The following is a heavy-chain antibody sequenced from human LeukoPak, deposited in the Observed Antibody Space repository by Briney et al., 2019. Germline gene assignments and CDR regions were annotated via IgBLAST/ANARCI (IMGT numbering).Heavy chain of an antibody. CDR2: IYYSGST. CDR3: ARQSYYYDSSAHFDY. CDR1: GGSISSYY. D-gene: IGHD3-22*01. V-gene: IGHV4-59*08. Sequence: SETLSLTCIVSGGSISSYYWNWIRQPPGKGLEWIGYIYYSGSTNYNPSLKSRVTISVDTSKNQFSLKLSSVTAADTAVYYCARQSYYYDSSAHFDYWGREPWSPSPQ. J-gene: IGHJ4*02.